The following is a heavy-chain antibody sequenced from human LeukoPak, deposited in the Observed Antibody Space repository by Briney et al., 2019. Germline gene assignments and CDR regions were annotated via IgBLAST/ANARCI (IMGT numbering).Heavy chain of an antibody. D-gene: IGHD6-19*01. J-gene: IGHJ6*03. V-gene: IGHV4-34*01. CDR2: INHSGST. CDR3: ARESLAVEPFADYYYYYMDV. CDR1: GGSFSGYY. Sequence: PSETLSLTCAVYGGSFSGYYWSWIRQPPGKGLEWIGEINHSGSTNYNPSLKSRVTISVDTSKNQFSLKLSSVTAADTAVYYCARESLAVEPFADYYYYYMDVWGKGTTVTVSS.